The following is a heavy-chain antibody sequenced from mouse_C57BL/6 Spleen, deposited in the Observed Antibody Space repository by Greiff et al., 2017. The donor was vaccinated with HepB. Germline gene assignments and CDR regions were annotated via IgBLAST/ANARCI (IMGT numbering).Heavy chain of an antibody. Sequence: EVQLQESGGDLVKPGGSLKLSCAASGFTFSSYGMSWVRQTPDKRLEWVATISSGGSYTYYPDSVKGRFTISRDNAKNTLYLQMSSLKSEDTAMYYCARQITTVVATEYFDVWGTGTTVTVSS. J-gene: IGHJ1*03. CDR2: ISSGGSYT. CDR3: ARQITTVVATEYFDV. V-gene: IGHV5-6*01. CDR1: GFTFSSYG. D-gene: IGHD1-1*01.